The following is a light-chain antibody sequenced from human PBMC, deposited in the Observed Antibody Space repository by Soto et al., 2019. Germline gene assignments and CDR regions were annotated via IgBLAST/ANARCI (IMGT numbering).Light chain of an antibody. V-gene: IGLV2-14*01. J-gene: IGLJ1*01. CDR1: SSDVGGYNY. Sequence: QSVLTQPASVSGSPGQSITISCTGTSSDVGGYNYVSWYQQHPGKAPKVMIYEVSNRPSGVSDRFSGSKSGNTASLTISGLQAEDEADYYCISYTGSSTSYVFGSGTKVTVL. CDR2: EVS. CDR3: ISYTGSSTSYV.